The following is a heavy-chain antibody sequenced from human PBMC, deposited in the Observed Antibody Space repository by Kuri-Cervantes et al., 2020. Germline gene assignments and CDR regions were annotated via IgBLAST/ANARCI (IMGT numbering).Heavy chain of an antibody. D-gene: IGHD5-24*01. CDR1: GYSISSGYY. CDR2: IYHSGST. V-gene: IGHV4-38-2*01. Sequence: SETLSLTCAVSGYSISSGYYWGWIRQPPGKGLEWIGSIYHSGSTYYNPSLKSRVTISRDTSKNQFSLNLSSVIAADTAVYYCARQVEMATVYWGQGTLVTVSS. CDR3: ARQVEMATVY. J-gene: IGHJ4*02.